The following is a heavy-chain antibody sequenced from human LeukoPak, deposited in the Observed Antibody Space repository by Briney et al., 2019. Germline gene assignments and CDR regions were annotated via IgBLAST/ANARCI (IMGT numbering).Heavy chain of an antibody. Sequence: SETLSLTCTVSGGSISSSSYYWGWIRQPPGKGLEWIGSIYYSGSTYYNPSLKGRVTISVDTSKNQFSLKLSSVTAADTAVYYCALLYCSGGSCYLDYWGQGTLVTVSS. CDR1: GGSISSSSYY. CDR2: IYYSGST. CDR3: ALLYCSGGSCYLDY. V-gene: IGHV4-39*07. D-gene: IGHD2-15*01. J-gene: IGHJ4*02.